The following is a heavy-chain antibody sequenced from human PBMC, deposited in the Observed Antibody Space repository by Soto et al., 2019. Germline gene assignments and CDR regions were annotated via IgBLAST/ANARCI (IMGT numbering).Heavy chain of an antibody. J-gene: IGHJ3*02. Sequence: QVQLVESGGGLVKPGGSLRLSCAASGFTFSDYYMSWIRQAPGKGLEWVSYISSSGSTIYYADSVKGRFTISRDNAEHSLYLQMNSLRAEDAAVYYCAREDVITMVRGGAFDIWGQGTMVTVSS. D-gene: IGHD3-10*01. CDR2: ISSSGSTI. CDR3: AREDVITMVRGGAFDI. V-gene: IGHV3-11*01. CDR1: GFTFSDYY.